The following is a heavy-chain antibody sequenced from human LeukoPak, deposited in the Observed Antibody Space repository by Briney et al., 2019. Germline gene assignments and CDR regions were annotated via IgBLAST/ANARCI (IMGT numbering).Heavy chain of an antibody. V-gene: IGHV3-48*02. D-gene: IGHD3-3*02. J-gene: IGHJ2*01. CDR3: TRNAFFDL. Sequence: GGSLRLSCSASGFTFSTFAMHWVRQAPGKGLEWVSYISSSSSTIYYADSVKGRFTISRDSAKNSLYLQMNSLRDEDTAVYYCTRNAFFDLWGRGTLVTVSS. CDR1: GFTFSTFA. CDR2: ISSSSSTI.